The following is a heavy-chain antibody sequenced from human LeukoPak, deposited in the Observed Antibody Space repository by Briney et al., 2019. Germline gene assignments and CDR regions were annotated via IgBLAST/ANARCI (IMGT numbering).Heavy chain of an antibody. CDR2: YIYTSGGT. Sequence: PSETLSLTCTVSGGSISSGIYNWNWIRQPAGKGLEWIGRIYIYTSGGTNYNPSLKSRVTISADASKNQFFLRLSSVTAADTAVYYCARSSTIFGHFDYWGQGTLVAVSS. V-gene: IGHV4-61*02. D-gene: IGHD3-3*01. CDR1: GGSISSGIYN. CDR3: ARSSTIFGHFDY. J-gene: IGHJ4*02.